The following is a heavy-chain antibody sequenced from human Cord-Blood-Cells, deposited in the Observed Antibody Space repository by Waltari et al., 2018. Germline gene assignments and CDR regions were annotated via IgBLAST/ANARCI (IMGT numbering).Heavy chain of an antibody. CDR3: ARLPISGSYDY. D-gene: IGHD1-26*01. J-gene: IGHJ4*02. CDR2: INHSGST. Sequence: QVQLQQWGAGLLTPSDTLSLTCAVYGGSFSGYYWRWIRRPPGKGLEWIGEINHSGSTNYNPSLKSRVTISVDTSKNQFSLKLSSVTAADTAVYYCARLPISGSYDYWGQGTLVTVSS. V-gene: IGHV4-34*01. CDR1: GGSFSGYY.